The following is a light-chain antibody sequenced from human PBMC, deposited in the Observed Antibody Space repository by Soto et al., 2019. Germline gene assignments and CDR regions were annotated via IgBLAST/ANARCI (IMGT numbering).Light chain of an antibody. Sequence: QPVLTQPPSSSASPGESASLTCTLPSDINVGSYNIYWYQQKPGSPPRYLLYCYSDSDKGQGSGVPSRFSGSKDASANTGILLISGLQSEDEADYYCMIWPSNAVVFGGGTKLTVL. CDR2: CYSDSDK. V-gene: IGLV5-37*01. J-gene: IGLJ2*01. CDR1: SDINVGSYN. CDR3: MIWPSNAVV.